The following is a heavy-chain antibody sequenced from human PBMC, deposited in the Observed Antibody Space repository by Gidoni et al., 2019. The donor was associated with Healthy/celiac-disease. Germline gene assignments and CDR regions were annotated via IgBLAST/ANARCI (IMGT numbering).Heavy chain of an antibody. D-gene: IGHD3-10*01. CDR1: GGPFSGYY. Sequence: QVQLQQWGAGLLKPSETLSLTCAVNGGPFSGYYWSWIRQPPGKGLGWIGEINHSGSTNYNPSLKSRVTISVDTSKNQVSLKLSSVTAADTAVYYCARDVEVRGTNRNWFDPWGQGTLVTVSS. V-gene: IGHV4-34*01. J-gene: IGHJ5*02. CDR3: ARDVEVRGTNRNWFDP. CDR2: INHSGST.